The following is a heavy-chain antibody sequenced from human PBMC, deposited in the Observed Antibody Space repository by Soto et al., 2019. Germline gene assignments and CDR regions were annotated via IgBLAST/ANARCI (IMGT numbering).Heavy chain of an antibody. CDR1: GFTFSIHE. D-gene: IGHD6-19*01. V-gene: IGHV3-48*03. J-gene: IGHJ4*02. CDR2: ISSIGLAT. Sequence: GGSLRLSCAASGFTFSIHEMNWVRQAPGKGLEWVSYISSIGLATYYADSVKGRFTISRDNAKNSLYLQMNSLRAEDTAVYYCAREGRVGGIDYWGQGTPVTVSS. CDR3: AREGRVGGIDY.